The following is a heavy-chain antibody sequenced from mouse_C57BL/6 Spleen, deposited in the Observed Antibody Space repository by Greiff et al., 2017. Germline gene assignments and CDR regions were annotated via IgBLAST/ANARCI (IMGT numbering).Heavy chain of an antibody. D-gene: IGHD1-1*01. Sequence: QVQLQQPGAELVKPGASVKLSCKASGYTFTSYWMHWVKQRPGRGLEWIGGIDPTSGGTKYNQKFKSKATLTVDKSSSTAYMQLSSLTSADSAVYYCARLDYASSHWGTGTTLTVSS. CDR3: ARLDYASSH. V-gene: IGHV1-72*01. CDR1: GYTFTSYW. CDR2: IDPTSGGT. J-gene: IGHJ2*01.